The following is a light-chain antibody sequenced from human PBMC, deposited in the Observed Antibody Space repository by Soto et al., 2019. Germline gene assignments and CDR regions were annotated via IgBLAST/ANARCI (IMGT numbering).Light chain of an antibody. CDR1: SIDVGNFDL. CDR2: EGS. J-gene: IGLJ2*01. Sequence: QSALTQPPSVSGSPGQSVTISCTGTSIDVGNFDLVSWYQQPPGTAPKLMIYEGSKRPSGVSNRFSGSKSGNTASLTISGLQAEDEADYYCCSYAGSSTLVFGGGTKLTVL. V-gene: IGLV2-23*01. CDR3: CSYAGSSTLV.